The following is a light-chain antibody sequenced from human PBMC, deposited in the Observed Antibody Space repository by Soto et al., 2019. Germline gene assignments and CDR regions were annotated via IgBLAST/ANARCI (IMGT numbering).Light chain of an antibody. CDR3: QQYNTYSPRNP. CDR1: QSISSW. J-gene: IGKJ1*01. CDR2: KAS. Sequence: IQMTQSPSTLSASVGDRVTITCRASQSISSWLAWYQQKPGKAPKLLIYKASSLESGVPSRFSGSGSGTEFTLTISSLQPDDFATYYCQQYNTYSPRNPFGQGTKVDI. V-gene: IGKV1-5*03.